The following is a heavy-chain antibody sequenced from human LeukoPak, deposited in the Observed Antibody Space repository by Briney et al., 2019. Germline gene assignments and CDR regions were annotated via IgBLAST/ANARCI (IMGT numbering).Heavy chain of an antibody. J-gene: IGHJ4*02. CDR3: PSSCDSSGYSIVY. D-gene: IGHD3-22*01. CDR1: GFTFQEYG. Sequence: GGSLRLSCGGSGFTFQEYGMSWVRQAPGKGLEWVSGINWNGGSTGYGDSVKGRFTISRDNSKNTLYLQMNSLRAEDTAVYYCPSSCDSSGYSIVYWGQGTLVTVSS. V-gene: IGHV3-20*04. CDR2: INWNGGST.